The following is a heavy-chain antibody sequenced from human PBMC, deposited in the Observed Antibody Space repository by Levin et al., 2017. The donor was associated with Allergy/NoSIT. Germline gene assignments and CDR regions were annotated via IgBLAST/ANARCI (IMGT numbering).Heavy chain of an antibody. CDR3: ARKASKRGYYYYYMDV. D-gene: IGHD3-10*01. Sequence: SETLSLTCTVSGGSISSSSYYWGWIRQPPGKGLEWIGSIYYSGSTYYNPSLKSRVTISVDTSKNQFSLKLSSVTAADTAVYYCARKASKRGYYYYYMDVWGKGTTVTVSS. CDR2: IYYSGST. J-gene: IGHJ6*03. V-gene: IGHV4-39*01. CDR1: GGSISSSSYY.